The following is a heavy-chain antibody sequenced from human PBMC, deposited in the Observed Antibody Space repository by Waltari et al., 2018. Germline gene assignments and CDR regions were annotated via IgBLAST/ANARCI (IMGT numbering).Heavy chain of an antibody. D-gene: IGHD3-16*02. CDR1: GFTFSSYA. J-gene: IGHJ4*02. Sequence: EVQLVESGGGLVQPGGSLRLSCAASGFTFSSYAMSWVRQAPGKGLDWVSAISGSGGSTYYVDSVKGRFTISRDNSKNTLYLQMNSLRAEDTAVYYCAKAERIMITFGGVIALDYWGQGTLVTVSS. CDR3: AKAERIMITFGGVIALDY. CDR2: ISGSGGST. V-gene: IGHV3-23*04.